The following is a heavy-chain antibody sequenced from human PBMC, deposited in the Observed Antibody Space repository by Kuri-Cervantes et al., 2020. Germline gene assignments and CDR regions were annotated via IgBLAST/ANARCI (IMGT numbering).Heavy chain of an antibody. CDR1: GFTFSSYS. CDR3: ARVRGAARLEVFDP. CDR2: VSSSSSTI. J-gene: IGHJ5*02. V-gene: IGHV3-48*01. D-gene: IGHD6-6*01. Sequence: GGSLRLSCAASGFTFSSYSMNWVRQAPGKGLEWVSYVSSSSSTIYYADSVRGRSTISRDNSKNTLYLQMNSLRAEDTAVYYCARVRGAARLEVFDPWGQGTLVTVSS.